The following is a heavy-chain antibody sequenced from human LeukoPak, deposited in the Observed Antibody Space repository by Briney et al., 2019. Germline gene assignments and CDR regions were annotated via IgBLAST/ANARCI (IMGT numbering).Heavy chain of an antibody. CDR2: IYYSGST. CDR1: GGSISSSTYY. V-gene: IGHV4-39*01. Sequence: SETLSLTCTVSGGSISSSTYYWGWIRQPPGKGLEWIGSIYYSGSTYYNPSLKSRVIISVDTSKNQFSLKLSSVTAAGTAVYYCARLTSGSYRLAFDYWGQGTLVTVSS. D-gene: IGHD1-26*01. J-gene: IGHJ4*02. CDR3: ARLTSGSYRLAFDY.